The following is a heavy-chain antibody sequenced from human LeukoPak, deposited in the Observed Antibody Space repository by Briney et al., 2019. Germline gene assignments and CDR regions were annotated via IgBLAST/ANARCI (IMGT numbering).Heavy chain of an antibody. D-gene: IGHD2-15*01. CDR2: ISGSGGST. J-gene: IGHJ3*02. CDR1: GFAFSSYA. V-gene: IGHV3-23*01. CDR3: ARHERYCSGGSCYRYAFDI. Sequence: GGSLRLSCAASGFAFSSYAMSWVRQAPGKGLEWVSAISGSGGSTYYADSVKGRFTISRDNSKNTLYLQMNSLRAEDTAVYYCARHERYCSGGSCYRYAFDIWGQGTMVTVSS.